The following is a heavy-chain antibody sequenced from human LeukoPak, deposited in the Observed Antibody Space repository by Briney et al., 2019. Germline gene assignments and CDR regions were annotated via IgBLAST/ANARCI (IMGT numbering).Heavy chain of an antibody. V-gene: IGHV4-59*01. CDR1: GGSISSYY. J-gene: IGHJ4*02. D-gene: IGHD6-6*01. CDR3: ARDLGIAARRSH. Sequence: SETLSLTCTVSGGSISSYYWSWIRQPPGKGLEWIGYIYYSGSTNYNPSLKSRVTISVDTSKNQFSLKLSSVTAADTAVYYCARDLGIAARRSHWGQGTLVTVSS. CDR2: IYYSGST.